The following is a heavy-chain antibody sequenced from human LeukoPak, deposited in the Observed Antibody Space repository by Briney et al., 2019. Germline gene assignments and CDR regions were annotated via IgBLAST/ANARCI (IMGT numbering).Heavy chain of an antibody. V-gene: IGHV3-66*01. CDR1: GFTVSTTY. Sequence: GGSLRLSCAASGFTVSTTYMSWVRQAPGKGLEWVSIIYTGGSTYYAHSVKGRFTISRDNSKNTVYLQMNSLRAEDTAVYYCARSSRELRGYAPWEVMPPFDYWGQGTLVTVSS. D-gene: IGHD4-23*01. J-gene: IGHJ4*02. CDR3: ARSSRELRGYAPWEVMPPFDY. CDR2: IYTGGST.